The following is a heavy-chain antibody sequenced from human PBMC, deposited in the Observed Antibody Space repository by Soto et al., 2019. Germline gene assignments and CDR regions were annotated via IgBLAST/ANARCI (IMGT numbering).Heavy chain of an antibody. CDR2: ISSNSAYI. CDR1: GLTFLSFN. Sequence: PGGSLRLSSAPSGLTFLSFNKNLVRQAPRQGLEWVSTISSNSAYIYYTDALRGRFTISRDNAKNSLHLQMNSLRAEDTAVYYCTRDASRDSSARGWFDPWGPGTRVTVGS. J-gene: IGHJ5*02. CDR3: TRDASRDSSARGWFDP. D-gene: IGHD6-13*01. V-gene: IGHV3-21*01.